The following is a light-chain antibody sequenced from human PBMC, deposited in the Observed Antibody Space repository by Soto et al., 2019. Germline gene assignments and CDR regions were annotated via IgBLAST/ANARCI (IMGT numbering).Light chain of an antibody. J-gene: IGKJ1*01. Sequence: EIVLTQSPGTLSLSPGERATLSCRAIQSVSSSYLAWYQQKPGQAPRLLIYGASSRATGIPDRFSGSGSGTHFTLTISRLEPEDFAVYDCQQYGSSRTFGQGTKVEIK. CDR3: QQYGSSRT. V-gene: IGKV3-20*01. CDR2: GAS. CDR1: QSVSSSY.